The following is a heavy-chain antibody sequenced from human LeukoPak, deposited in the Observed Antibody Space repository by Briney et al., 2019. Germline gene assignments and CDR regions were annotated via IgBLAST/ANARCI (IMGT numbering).Heavy chain of an antibody. V-gene: IGHV3-23*01. D-gene: IGHD6-13*01. Sequence: GGSLRLSCAASGFTFSSYAMTWVRQAPGRGLEWVSGISGRGGSTYYADSVKGRFTISRDNSKNTLYLQMNSLRAEDTAVYYCAKDSSSWSYYYYGMDVWGQGTTVTVSS. CDR3: AKDSSSWSYYYYGMDV. CDR2: ISGRGGST. CDR1: GFTFSSYA. J-gene: IGHJ6*02.